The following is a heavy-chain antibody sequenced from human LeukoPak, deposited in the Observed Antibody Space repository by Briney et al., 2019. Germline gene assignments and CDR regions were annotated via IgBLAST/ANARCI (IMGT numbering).Heavy chain of an antibody. CDR2: ISYDGSNK. D-gene: IGHD6-19*01. V-gene: IGHV3-30*18. CDR3: AKDRVAVAGTSFDY. CDR1: GFTSSSYV. Sequence: GGSLRLSCAASGFTSSSYVMHWVRQAPGKGLEWVAVISYDGSNKYYADSVKGRFTISRDNSKNTLYLQMNSLRAEDTAVYYCAKDRVAVAGTSFDYWGQGTLVTVSS. J-gene: IGHJ4*02.